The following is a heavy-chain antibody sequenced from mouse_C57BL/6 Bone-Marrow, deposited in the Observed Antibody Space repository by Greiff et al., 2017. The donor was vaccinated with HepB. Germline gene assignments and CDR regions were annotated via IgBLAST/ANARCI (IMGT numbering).Heavy chain of an antibody. D-gene: IGHD1-1*01. CDR1: GYTFTSYW. CDR3: ASPYYCGSSLPYAMDY. J-gene: IGHJ4*01. Sequence: QVQLQQSGAELVKPGASVKLSCKASGYTFTSYWLTWVKQMPGQGLEWIGDIYHGSGSTNYNEKYKSKATLTVATSSSTDYMQLSSLTSEDSAVYYDASPYYCGSSLPYAMDYWGQGTAVTVSS. V-gene: IGHV1-55*01. CDR2: IYHGSGST.